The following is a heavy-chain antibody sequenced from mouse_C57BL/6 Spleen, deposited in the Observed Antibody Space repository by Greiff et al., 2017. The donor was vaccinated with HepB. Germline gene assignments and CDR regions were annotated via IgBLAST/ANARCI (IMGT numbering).Heavy chain of an antibody. V-gene: IGHV3-6*01. CDR3: ARGSTMVTHWYFDV. Sequence: EVQLQQSGPGLVKPSQSLSLTCSVTGYSITSGYYWNWIRQFPGNKLEWMGYISYDGSNNYNPSLKNRISITRDTSKNQFFLKLNSVTTEDTATYYCARGSTMVTHWYFDVWGTGTTVTVSS. D-gene: IGHD2-1*01. CDR2: ISYDGSN. CDR1: GYSITSGYY. J-gene: IGHJ1*03.